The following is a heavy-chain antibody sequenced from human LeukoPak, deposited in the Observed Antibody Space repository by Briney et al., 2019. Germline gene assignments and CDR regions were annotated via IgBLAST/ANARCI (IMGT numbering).Heavy chain of an antibody. Sequence: QSGGSLRLSCAASGFTLRIYWMSWVRQAPVKGLEWVANIKQDGSEKYYVDSVEGRFTISRDNAKSSLYLQMSSLRAEDTAVYYCARYQGGGWDVWGQGTTVTVSS. CDR1: GFTLRIYW. CDR2: IKQDGSEK. D-gene: IGHD6-25*01. CDR3: ARYQGGGWDV. V-gene: IGHV3-7*01. J-gene: IGHJ6*02.